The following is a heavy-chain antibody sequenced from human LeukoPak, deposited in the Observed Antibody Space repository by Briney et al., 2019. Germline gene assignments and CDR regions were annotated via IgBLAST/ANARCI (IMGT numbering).Heavy chain of an antibody. V-gene: IGHV3-48*01. D-gene: IGHD6-25*01. CDR2: IGTSSTTI. Sequence: GGSLRLSCAASGFTFSSYTMNWVRQPPGKGLEWVSNIGTSSTTIYYADSVKGRLTISRDNAKNSLYLQMNSLRADDTAVYYCARFAAGGSYYYYMDVWGKGTTVTVSS. J-gene: IGHJ6*03. CDR1: GFTFSSYT. CDR3: ARFAAGGSYYYYMDV.